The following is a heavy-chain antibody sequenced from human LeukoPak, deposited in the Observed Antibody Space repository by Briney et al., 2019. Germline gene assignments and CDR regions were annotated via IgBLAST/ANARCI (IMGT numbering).Heavy chain of an antibody. V-gene: IGHV1-69*13. Sequence: ASVKVSCKASGGTFSSYAISWVRQAPGQGLEWMGGIIPIFGTANYAQKFQGRVTVTADESTSTAYMELSSLRSEDTAVYYCARDEEAVFDYWGQGTLVTVSS. CDR3: ARDEEAVFDY. J-gene: IGHJ4*02. CDR2: IIPIFGTA. CDR1: GGTFSSYA.